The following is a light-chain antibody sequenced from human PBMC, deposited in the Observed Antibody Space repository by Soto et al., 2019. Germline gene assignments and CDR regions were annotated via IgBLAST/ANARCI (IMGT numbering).Light chain of an antibody. Sequence: DIQTAQSPSTLSASVGDTVTITCRASQRINIWLAWYQQKPGKAPKLLIYKASGLQDGVPSRFSGSGSGTEFTLTVRSLQPDDFATYYCQQYESYPYTFGQGTKLEIK. J-gene: IGKJ2*01. CDR2: KAS. CDR3: QQYESYPYT. CDR1: QRINIW. V-gene: IGKV1-5*03.